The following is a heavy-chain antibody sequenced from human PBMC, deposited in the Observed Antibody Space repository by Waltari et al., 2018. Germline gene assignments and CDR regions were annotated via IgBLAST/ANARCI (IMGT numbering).Heavy chain of an antibody. CDR1: GGTFSSYA. CDR3: ARERKVRYSSSFDWFDP. CDR2: IIPIFGTA. Sequence: VQLVQSGAEVKKPGSSVKVSCKASGGTFSSYAISWVRQAPGQGLEWMGGIIPIFGTANYAQKFQGRVTITADESTSTAYMELSSLRSEDTAVYYCARERKVRYSSSFDWFDPWGQGTLVTVSS. D-gene: IGHD6-13*01. J-gene: IGHJ5*02. V-gene: IGHV1-69*01.